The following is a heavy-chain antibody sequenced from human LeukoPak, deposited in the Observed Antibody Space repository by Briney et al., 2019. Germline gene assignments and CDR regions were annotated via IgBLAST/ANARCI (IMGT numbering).Heavy chain of an antibody. CDR3: AKGIRSDMVSFNY. D-gene: IGHD5-18*01. CDR2: ISGSGGST. V-gene: IGHV3-23*01. CDR1: GFTFSNYA. J-gene: IGHJ4*02. Sequence: PGGSLRLSCAASGFTFSNYAMNWVRQAPGKELEWVSAISGSGGSTYSADSVKGRFTISRDNSKNTLYLQMNSLRAEDTALYYCAKGIRSDMVSFNYWGQGTLVTVSS.